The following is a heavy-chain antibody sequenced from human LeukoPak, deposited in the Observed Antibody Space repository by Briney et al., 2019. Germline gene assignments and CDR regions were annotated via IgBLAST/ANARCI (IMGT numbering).Heavy chain of an antibody. CDR1: GFTFSSYA. CDR2: ISGSGGST. Sequence: PGGSLRLSCAASGFTFSSYAMSWVRQAPGKGPEWVSAISGSGGSTYYADSVKGRFTISRDNSKNTLYLQMNSLRAEDTAVYYCAKSSSGWLVPIDYWGQGTLVTVSP. CDR3: AKSSSGWLVPIDY. D-gene: IGHD6-19*01. V-gene: IGHV3-23*01. J-gene: IGHJ4*02.